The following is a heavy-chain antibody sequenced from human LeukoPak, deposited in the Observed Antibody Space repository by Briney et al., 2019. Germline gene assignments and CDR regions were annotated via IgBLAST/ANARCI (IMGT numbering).Heavy chain of an antibody. CDR1: GGSISNYY. J-gene: IGHJ4*02. CDR2: IYYSGTT. V-gene: IGHV4-59*01. CDR3: AGAGRHGYNNYFDY. Sequence: SQTLSLTCTVSGGSISNYYWSWIRQPPGKGLEWIGDIYYSGTTNDNPSLKSRVTISVDTSKNQFSLKLSSVTAADTAVYYCAGAGRHGYNNYFDYWGQGTLVTVSS. D-gene: IGHD5-24*01.